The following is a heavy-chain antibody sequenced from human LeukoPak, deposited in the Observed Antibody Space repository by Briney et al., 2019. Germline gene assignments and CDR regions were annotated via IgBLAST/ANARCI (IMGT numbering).Heavy chain of an antibody. D-gene: IGHD3-22*01. CDR2: IYYSGNS. CDR3: AGLGASGNGYLSWFDP. CDR1: GGSVSSGSYY. V-gene: IGHV4-61*01. Sequence: SETLSLTCTASGGSVSSGSYYWRWMRQPPGKGLEWIGHIYYSGNSNYNPSLKSRVTISVDTAKNQFSLKLSSVTAADTAVYYCAGLGASGNGYLSWFDPWGQGTLVTVSS. J-gene: IGHJ5*02.